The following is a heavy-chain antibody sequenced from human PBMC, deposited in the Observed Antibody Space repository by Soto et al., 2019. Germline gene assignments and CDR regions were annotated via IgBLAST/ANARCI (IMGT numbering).Heavy chain of an antibody. CDR3: AGQPSYCSGGSCCPFYYYYYMDV. J-gene: IGHJ6*03. Sequence: QLQLQESGPGLVKPSETLSLTCTVSGGSISSSSYYWGWIRQPPGKGLEWIGSIYYSGSTYYNPSRNSRLSITVGATTTQYSPKKRSATAADTAVDYYAGQPSYCSGGSCCPFYYYYYMDVWGKGTTVTVSS. CDR1: GGSISSSSYY. D-gene: IGHD2-15*01. CDR2: IYYSGST. V-gene: IGHV4-39*01.